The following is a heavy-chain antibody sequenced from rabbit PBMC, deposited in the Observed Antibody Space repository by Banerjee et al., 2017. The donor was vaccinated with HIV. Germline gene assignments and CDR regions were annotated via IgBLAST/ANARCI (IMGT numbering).Heavy chain of an antibody. J-gene: IGHJ6*01. V-gene: IGHV1S40*01. D-gene: IGHD6-1*01. CDR1: GFSFSDNYA. CDR3: ARDAGYAVDGGYYGMDL. CDR2: IYIGSGNT. Sequence: QSLEESGGDLVKPGASLTLTCTASGFSFSDNYAMCWVRQAPGKGLEWIGCIYIGSGNTVYASWAKGRFTISKTSSTTVTLQMTSLTAADTATYFCARDAGYAVDGGYYGMDLWGQGTLVTVS.